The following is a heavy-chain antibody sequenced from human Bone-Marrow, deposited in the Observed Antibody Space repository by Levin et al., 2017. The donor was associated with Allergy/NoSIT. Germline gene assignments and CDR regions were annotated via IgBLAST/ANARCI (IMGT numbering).Heavy chain of an antibody. V-gene: IGHV3-30-3*01. Sequence: GESLKISCAASGFTFSSYAMHWVRQAPGKGLEWVAVISYDGSNKYYADSVKGRFTISRDNSKNTLYLQMNSLRAEDTAVYYCARDLRSSSWYLYFQHWGQGTLVTVSS. CDR2: ISYDGSNK. D-gene: IGHD6-13*01. J-gene: IGHJ1*01. CDR3: ARDLRSSSWYLYFQH. CDR1: GFTFSSYA.